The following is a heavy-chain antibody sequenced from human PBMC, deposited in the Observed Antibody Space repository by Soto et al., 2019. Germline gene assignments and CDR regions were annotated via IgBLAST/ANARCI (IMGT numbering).Heavy chain of an antibody. CDR2: ISYDGSNK. CDR3: ARCGYSSGWNDALDI. V-gene: IGHV3-30-3*01. CDR1: GFTFSSYA. J-gene: IGHJ3*02. Sequence: QVQLVESGGGVVQPGRSLRLSCAASGFTFSSYAMHWVRQAPGKGLEWVAVISYDGSNKYYADSVKGRFTISRDNSKNTLYMQMNSLRAEDTAVYYCARCGYSSGWNDALDIWGQGTMVTVSS. D-gene: IGHD6-19*01.